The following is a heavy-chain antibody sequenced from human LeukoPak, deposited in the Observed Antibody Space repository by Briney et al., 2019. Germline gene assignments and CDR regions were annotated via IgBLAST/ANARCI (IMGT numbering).Heavy chain of an antibody. CDR3: ARGLYGGYPDY. CDR1: GGSISSGGNT. CDR2: IYYSGST. Sequence: SETLSLTCTVSGGSISSGGNTWSWIAHHQGKGLEWIGYIYYSGSTYYNPSLKSRVTISVDTSKNQFSLKLSSVTAADTAVYYCARGLYGGYPDYWGQGTLVTVSS. J-gene: IGHJ4*02. V-gene: IGHV4-31*03. D-gene: IGHD4-23*01.